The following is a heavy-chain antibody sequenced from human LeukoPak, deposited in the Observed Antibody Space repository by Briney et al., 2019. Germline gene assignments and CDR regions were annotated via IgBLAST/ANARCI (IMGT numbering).Heavy chain of an antibody. Sequence: GASVKVSFKASGATFGSYAISWVRQAPGQGLEWMGGIIPIFGTANYAQKFQGRVTITADKSTSTAYMELSSLRSDDTAVYYCARVYDSSGYYHLAFDYWGQGTLVTVSS. CDR1: GATFGSYA. V-gene: IGHV1-69*06. CDR3: ARVYDSSGYYHLAFDY. J-gene: IGHJ4*02. D-gene: IGHD3-22*01. CDR2: IIPIFGTA.